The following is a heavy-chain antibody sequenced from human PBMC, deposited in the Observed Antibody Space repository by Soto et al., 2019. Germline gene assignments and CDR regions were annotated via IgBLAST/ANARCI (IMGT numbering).Heavy chain of an antibody. CDR2: IIPMSGIT. V-gene: IGHV1-69*02. CDR1: GDTFSSDS. D-gene: IGHD2-15*01. CDR3: ARACLRGSCLGYFQY. Sequence: QVQLVQSGAEVKKPGSSVKVSCKASGDTFSSDSISWVRQAPGQGLEWMGRIIPMSGITNYAQKFQGRVTIIPDKSTSTAYMELSSLRYEDTAMYYCARACLRGSCLGYFQYWGQGTLVTVSS. J-gene: IGHJ1*01.